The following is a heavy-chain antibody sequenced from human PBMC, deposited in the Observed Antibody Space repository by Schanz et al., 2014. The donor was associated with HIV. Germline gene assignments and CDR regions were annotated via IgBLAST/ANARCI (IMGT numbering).Heavy chain of an antibody. Sequence: EVQLVESGGGLVQPGGSLRLSCAASGFTFSDYWMSWVRQAPGKGLEWVANINHDGSVKGYLASVKGRVTISRDNAKNSLYLQMNSLRFADTAVYYCALSRPSGYGGSWYFDLWGRGTLVAVSS. CDR2: INHDGSVK. V-gene: IGHV3-7*03. D-gene: IGHD2-15*01. CDR1: GFTFSDYW. CDR3: ALSRPSGYGGSWYFDL. J-gene: IGHJ2*01.